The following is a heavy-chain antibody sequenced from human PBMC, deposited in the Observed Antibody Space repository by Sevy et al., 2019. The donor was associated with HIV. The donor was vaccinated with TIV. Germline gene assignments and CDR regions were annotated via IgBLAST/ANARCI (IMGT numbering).Heavy chain of an antibody. CDR1: GFNFASYD. D-gene: IGHD6-19*01. J-gene: IGHJ6*02. Sequence: ASVKVSCKASGFNFASYDIYWVRQATGQGLEWMGWMNTNTGNTGFAQKFQGRVTMTRNTSITTAYMELSNLRSEDTAVYYCARVSGWHLRYGMDVWGQGTTGTVSS. CDR2: MNTNTGNT. CDR3: ARVSGWHLRYGMDV. V-gene: IGHV1-8*02.